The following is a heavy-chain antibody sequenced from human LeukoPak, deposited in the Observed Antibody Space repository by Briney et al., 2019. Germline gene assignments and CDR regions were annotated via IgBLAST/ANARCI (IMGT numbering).Heavy chain of an antibody. CDR1: GFTFSNYW. J-gene: IGHJ4*02. D-gene: IGHD2/OR15-2a*01. V-gene: IGHV3-74*01. CDR2: INSDGSNT. CDR3: AREIAGGCDY. Sequence: PGGSLRLSCAASGFTFSNYWMHWVRQAPGKGLVWVSRINSDGSNTGYADFVKGRFTISRDNAKNTLYLRMNSLRAEDTAVYFCAREIAGGCDYWGQETLVTVSS.